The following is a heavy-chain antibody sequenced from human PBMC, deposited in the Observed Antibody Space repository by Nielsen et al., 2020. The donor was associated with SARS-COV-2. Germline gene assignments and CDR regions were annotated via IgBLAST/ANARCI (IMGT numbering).Heavy chain of an antibody. J-gene: IGHJ6*03. CDR2: TYYRSKWHN. CDR3: ARARGAYGDYYYYYYTDV. D-gene: IGHD4-17*01. V-gene: IGHV6-1*01. CDR1: GDSVSSSSAA. Sequence: SQTLSLTCAISGDSVSSSSAAWNWIRQSPSRGLEWLGRTYYRSKWHNDYAVSVKGRITINPDTSKNQFSLHLNSVTPEDTAVYYCARARGAYGDYYYYYYTDVWGKGTTVTVSS.